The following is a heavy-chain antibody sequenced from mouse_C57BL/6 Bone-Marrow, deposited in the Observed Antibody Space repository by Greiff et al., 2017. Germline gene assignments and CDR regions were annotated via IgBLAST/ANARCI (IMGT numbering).Heavy chain of an antibody. D-gene: IGHD1-1*01. Sequence: VQLQQSGAELVRPGASVKLSCTASGFNFKDDYMHWVKQRPEQGLEWIGWIDPENGDTEYASKFQGKATITADTSSNTAYLQLSSLTSEDTAVDDCTPYYYGSSYGYFDVWGTGTTVTVSS. CDR1: GFNFKDDY. CDR2: IDPENGDT. CDR3: TPYYYGSSYGYFDV. J-gene: IGHJ1*03. V-gene: IGHV14-4*01.